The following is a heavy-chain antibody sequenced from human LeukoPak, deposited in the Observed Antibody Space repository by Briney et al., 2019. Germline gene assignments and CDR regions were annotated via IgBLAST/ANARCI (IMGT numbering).Heavy chain of an antibody. Sequence: GGSLRLSCAASGFTFSSYWMRWGRQAPGKGREWVANIRQDGSVHNYVDSVKGRFTISRDNPKNSVYLQMSSLRAEDTAVYYCLVTTRSRGFDYWGQGTLVTVSS. CDR2: IRQDGSVH. CDR3: LVTTRSRGFDY. V-gene: IGHV3-7*01. J-gene: IGHJ4*02. D-gene: IGHD1/OR15-1a*01. CDR1: GFTFSSYW.